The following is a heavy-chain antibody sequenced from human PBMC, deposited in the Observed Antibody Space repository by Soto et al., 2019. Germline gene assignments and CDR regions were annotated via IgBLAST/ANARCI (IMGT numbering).Heavy chain of an antibody. J-gene: IGHJ6*02. CDR3: ARSIRSQRKFYYYYGMDV. V-gene: IGHV4-31*03. CDR2: IYYSGST. D-gene: IGHD3-10*01. CDR1: GGSISSGGYY. Sequence: PSETLSLTCTVSGGSISSGGYYWSWIRQHPGKGLEWIGYIYYSGSTYYNPSLKSRVTISVDTSKNQFSLKLSSVTAADTAVYYCARSIRSQRKFYYYYGMDVWGQGTTVTVSS.